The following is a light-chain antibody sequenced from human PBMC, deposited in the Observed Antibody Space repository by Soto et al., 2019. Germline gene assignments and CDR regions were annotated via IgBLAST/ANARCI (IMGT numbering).Light chain of an antibody. CDR3: QQYGSSPRT. CDR1: QSVSSSY. Sequence: EIVLTQSPGTLSLSPGQRATLSCRASQSVSSSYLAWYQQKPGQAPRLLIFGASSRATGIPDRFSGSGSGTDFILTISRLEAEDFAVYYCQQYGSSPRTFGQGTKLEIK. V-gene: IGKV3-20*01. CDR2: GAS. J-gene: IGKJ2*01.